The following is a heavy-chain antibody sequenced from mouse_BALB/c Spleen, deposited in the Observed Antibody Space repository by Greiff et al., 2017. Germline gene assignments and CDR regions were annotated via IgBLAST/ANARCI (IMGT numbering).Heavy chain of an antibody. Sequence: VQLQQSGAELVRPGVSVKISCKGSGYTFTDYAMHWVKQSHAKSLEWIGVISTYYGDASYNQKFKGKATLTADKSSSTAYMQLSSLTSEDSAVYFCARDYYYGSSPYFDYWGQGTTLTVSS. J-gene: IGHJ2*01. CDR3: ARDYYYGSSPYFDY. V-gene: IGHV1S137*01. CDR2: ISTYYGDA. D-gene: IGHD1-1*01. CDR1: GYTFTDYA.